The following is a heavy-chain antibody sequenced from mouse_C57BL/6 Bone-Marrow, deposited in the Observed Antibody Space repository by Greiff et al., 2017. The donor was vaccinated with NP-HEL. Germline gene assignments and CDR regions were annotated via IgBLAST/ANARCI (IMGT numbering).Heavy chain of an antibody. J-gene: IGHJ3*01. V-gene: IGHV5-4*01. Sequence: EVQLQESGGGLVKPGGSLKLSCAASGFTFSSYAMSWVRQTPEKRLEWVATISDGGSYTYYPDNVKGRFTISRDNAKNNLYLQMSHLKSEDTAMYYCARDRNWAFAYWGQGTLVTVSA. CDR2: ISDGGSYT. CDR1: GFTFSSYA. CDR3: ARDRNWAFAY. D-gene: IGHD4-1*01.